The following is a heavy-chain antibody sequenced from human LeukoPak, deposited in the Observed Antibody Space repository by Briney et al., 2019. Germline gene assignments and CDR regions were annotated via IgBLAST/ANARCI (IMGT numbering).Heavy chain of an antibody. CDR1: GFTFSSYS. D-gene: IGHD3-3*01. CDR2: ISSSSSTI. J-gene: IGHJ4*02. V-gene: IGHV3-48*02. Sequence: PGGSLRLSCAASGFTFSSYSMNWVRQAPGKGLEWVSYISSSSSTIYYADSVKGRFTISRDNAKNSLYLQMNSLRDEDTAVYYCARGGTHLYYDFWSGYCWDYWGQGTLVTVSS. CDR3: ARGGTHLYYDFWSGYCWDY.